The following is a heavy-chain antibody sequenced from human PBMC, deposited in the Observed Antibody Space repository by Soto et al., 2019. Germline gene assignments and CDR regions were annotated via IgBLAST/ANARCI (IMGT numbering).Heavy chain of an antibody. Sequence: ASVKVSCKASGYTFTSYDINWVRQATGQGLEWMGWMNPNSGNTGYAQKFQGRVTMTRNTSISTAYMELRSLRSDDTAVYYCARDNDFANAFDIWGQGTMVTVSS. CDR2: MNPNSGNT. V-gene: IGHV1-8*01. CDR1: GYTFTSYD. J-gene: IGHJ3*02. CDR3: ARDNDFANAFDI. D-gene: IGHD3-3*01.